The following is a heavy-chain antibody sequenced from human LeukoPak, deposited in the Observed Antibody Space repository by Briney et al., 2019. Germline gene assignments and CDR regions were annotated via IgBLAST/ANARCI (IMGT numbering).Heavy chain of an antibody. J-gene: IGHJ4*02. CDR2: IYYSGST. Sequence: PSETLSLTCTVSGGSISSGDYYWSWIRQPPGKGLEWIGYIYYSGSTYYNPSLKSRVTISVDTSKNQFSLKLSSVTAADTAVYYCAREFRRYSGYDPGDYXGQGTLVTVS. CDR3: AREFRRYSGYDPGDY. CDR1: GGSISSGDYY. V-gene: IGHV4-30-4*08. D-gene: IGHD5-12*01.